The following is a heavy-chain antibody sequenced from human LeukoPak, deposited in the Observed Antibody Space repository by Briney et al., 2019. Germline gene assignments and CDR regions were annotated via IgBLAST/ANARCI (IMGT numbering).Heavy chain of an antibody. J-gene: IGHJ6*03. V-gene: IGHV3-48*03. CDR3: AGVVEAAATPIYYMDV. CDR2: ISSSCSTI. Sequence: GGSLRLSCAASGFTFSSYEMNWVRQAPGKGLEWVSYISSSCSTIYYADSVKGRFTISRDNAKNSLYLQMNSLRAEDTVVYYCAGVVEAAATPIYYMDVWGKGTTVTVSS. CDR1: GFTFSSYE. D-gene: IGHD6-13*01.